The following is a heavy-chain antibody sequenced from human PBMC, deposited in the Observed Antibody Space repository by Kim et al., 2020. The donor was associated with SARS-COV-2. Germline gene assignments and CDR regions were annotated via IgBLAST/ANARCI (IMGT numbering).Heavy chain of an antibody. CDR2: FDPEDGET. CDR1: GYTLTELS. D-gene: IGHD4-17*01. J-gene: IGHJ2*01. CDR3: ATGSTVTTYWYFDL. Sequence: ASVKVSCKVSGYTLTELSMHWVRQAPGKGLEWMGGFDPEDGETIYAQKFQGRVTMTEDTSTDTAYMELSSLRSEDTAVYYCATGSTVTTYWYFDLWGRGTLVTVSS. V-gene: IGHV1-24*01.